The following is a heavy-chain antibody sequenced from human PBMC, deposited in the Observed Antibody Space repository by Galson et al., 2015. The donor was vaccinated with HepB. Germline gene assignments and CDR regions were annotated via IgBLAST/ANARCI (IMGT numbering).Heavy chain of an antibody. CDR3: ARASGDFDY. D-gene: IGHD3-10*01. J-gene: IGHJ4*02. CDR2: MNPKSGNT. V-gene: IGHV1-8*01. Sequence: SVKVSCKASGYTFTSYDINWVRQATGQGLEWMGWMNPKSGNTGSAQMFQGRVTMTRDTSIGTAYMELSSLRSEDTVVYYCARASGDFDYWGQGTLVTVSS. CDR1: GYTFTSYD.